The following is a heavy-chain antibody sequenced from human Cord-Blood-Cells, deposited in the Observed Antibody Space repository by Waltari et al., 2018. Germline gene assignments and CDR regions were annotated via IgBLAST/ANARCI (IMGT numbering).Heavy chain of an antibody. CDR2: IYYSGST. CDR1: GGSIRSRSYY. D-gene: IGHD3-16*01. CDR3: ARLLLGAGDY. V-gene: IGHV4-39*01. Sequence: QLQLQESGPGLVKPSETLSLTCTVSGGSIRSRSYYWGWIRQPPGKGLEWIGSIYYSGSTYYNPSLKSRVTISVDTSKNQFSLKLSSVTAADTAVYYCARLLLGAGDYWGQGTLVTVSS. J-gene: IGHJ4*02.